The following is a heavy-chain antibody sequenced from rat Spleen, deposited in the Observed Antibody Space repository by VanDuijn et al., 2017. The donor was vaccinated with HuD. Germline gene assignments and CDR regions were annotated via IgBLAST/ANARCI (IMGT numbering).Heavy chain of an antibody. CDR1: GFTFSNYY. D-gene: IGHD1-12*01. Sequence: EVQLVESDGGLVQPGRSLKLSCSASGFTFSNYYMAWVRQAPTKGLEWVADISTGGFSTYYRDSVKGRFTISRDNTKSTLYLQMNSLRSEDTATYYCVNDVTSGYAFDYWGQGVMVTVSA. CDR3: VNDVTSGYAFDY. J-gene: IGHJ2*01. CDR2: ISTGGFST. V-gene: IGHV5-27*01.